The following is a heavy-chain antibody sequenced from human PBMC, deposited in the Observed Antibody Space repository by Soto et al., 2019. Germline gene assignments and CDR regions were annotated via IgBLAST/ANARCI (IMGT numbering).Heavy chain of an antibody. Sequence: QVQLVQSGAEVKRPGASVKISCRASGYTFVDYALHWVRQAPGQGLEWVGWMNPNTGSIKYSHNFEDRVSITRDRATSTAYMELRGLRSEDTTVYFCTREAIVAENWFDPWGQGTLVTVSS. J-gene: IGHJ5*02. CDR1: GYTFVDYA. D-gene: IGHD2-21*01. CDR2: MNPNTGSI. CDR3: TREAIVAENWFDP. V-gene: IGHV1-3*01.